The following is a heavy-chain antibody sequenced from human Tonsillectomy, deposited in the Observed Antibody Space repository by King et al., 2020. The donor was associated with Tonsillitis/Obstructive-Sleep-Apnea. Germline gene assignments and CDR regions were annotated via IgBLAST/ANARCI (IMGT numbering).Heavy chain of an antibody. D-gene: IGHD6-13*01. CDR2: IDWDDDK. J-gene: IGHJ3*02. Sequence: VTLKESGPALVKPTQTLTLTCTFSGFSLSTSGMCVSWIRQPPGKALEWLARIDWDDDKYYSTSLKTRLTISKDTSKNQVVLTMTNMDPVDTGTYYCARSDLSIAAPGTDAFDIWGQGTMVTVSS. CDR1: GFSLSTSGMC. V-gene: IGHV2-70*11. CDR3: ARSDLSIAAPGTDAFDI.